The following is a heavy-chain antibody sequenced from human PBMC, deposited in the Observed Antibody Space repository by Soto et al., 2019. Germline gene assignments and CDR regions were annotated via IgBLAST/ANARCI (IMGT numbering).Heavy chain of an antibody. Sequence: ASVKVSCKASGYLFTSFYIQWVRQAPGQGLEWMGVINPSGGSTSYAQKFQGRITMTTDRSTNTIYMELSSLRSEDTAVYYCARGLCTSGSCYTDFDYWGQGTPVTVS. CDR3: ARGLCTSGSCYTDFDY. CDR2: INPSGGST. J-gene: IGHJ4*02. CDR1: GYLFTSFY. V-gene: IGHV1-46*01. D-gene: IGHD2-8*01.